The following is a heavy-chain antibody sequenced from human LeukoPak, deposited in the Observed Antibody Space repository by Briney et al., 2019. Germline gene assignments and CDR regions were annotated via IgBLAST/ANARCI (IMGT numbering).Heavy chain of an antibody. J-gene: IGHJ4*02. CDR1: GYTFTSYG. CDR3: ARPRSSGRFDY. V-gene: IGHV1-18*01. CDR2: ISAYNGNT. D-gene: IGHD6-25*01. Sequence: ASVKVSCKASGYTFTSYGISWVRQAPGQGLEWMGWISAYNGNTNYAQKLQGRVTMTTDTSASTAYMELRSLSSDDTAVYYCARPRSSGRFDYWGQGILVTVSS.